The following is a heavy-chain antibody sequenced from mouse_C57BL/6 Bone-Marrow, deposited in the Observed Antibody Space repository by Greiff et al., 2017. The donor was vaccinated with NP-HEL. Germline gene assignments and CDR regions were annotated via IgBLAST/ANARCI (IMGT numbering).Heavy chain of an antibody. V-gene: IGHV1-76*01. CDR2: IYPGSGNT. Sequence: VQLQESGAELVRPGASVKLSCKASGYTFTDYYINWVKQRPGQGLEWIARIYPGSGNTYYNEKFKGKATLTAEKSSSTAYMQLSSLTSEDSAVYFCARGWGSKSSSYYFDYWGQGTTLTVSS. CDR1: GYTFTDYY. J-gene: IGHJ2*01. D-gene: IGHD1-1*02. CDR3: ARGWGSKSSSYYFDY.